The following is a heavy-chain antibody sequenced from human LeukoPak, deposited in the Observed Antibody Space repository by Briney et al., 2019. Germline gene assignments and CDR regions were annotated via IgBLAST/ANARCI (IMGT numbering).Heavy chain of an antibody. D-gene: IGHD5-18*01. CDR3: ARDAPGNTALDY. CDR2: ISSSSNYI. V-gene: IGHV3-21*01. CDR1: GFTFSTYN. Sequence: GGSLRLSCAASGFTFSTYNMNWVRQAPGKGLEWVSSISSSSNYIYYADSVKGRFTISRDNAKNSLYLQMNSLRAEDTDVYYCARDAPGNTALDYWGQGTLVTVSP. J-gene: IGHJ4*02.